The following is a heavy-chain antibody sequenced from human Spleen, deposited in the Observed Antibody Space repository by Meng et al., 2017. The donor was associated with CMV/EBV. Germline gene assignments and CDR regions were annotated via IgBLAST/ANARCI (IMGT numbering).Heavy chain of an antibody. CDR2: INHSGST. V-gene: IGHV4-34*01. CDR1: GGSFSGYY. Sequence: QVQLQQWGAGLLKPSETRSLTCAVYGGSFSGYYWSWIRQPPGKGLEWIGEINHSGSTNYNPSLKSRVTISVDTSKNQFSLKLSSVTAADTAVYYCAREGMAIKALGYWGQGTLVTSPQ. CDR3: AREGMAIKALGY. D-gene: IGHD2-8*01. J-gene: IGHJ4*02.